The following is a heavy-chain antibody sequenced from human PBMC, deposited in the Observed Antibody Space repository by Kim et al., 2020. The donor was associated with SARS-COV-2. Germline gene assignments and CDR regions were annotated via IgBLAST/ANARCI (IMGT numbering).Heavy chain of an antibody. CDR3: ARDPYGSGSYDY. Sequence: YAVSVKSRITINPDTSKNQFSRQLNSVTPEDTAVYYCARDPYGSGSYDYWGQGTLVTVSS. J-gene: IGHJ4*02. D-gene: IGHD3-10*01. V-gene: IGHV6-1*01.